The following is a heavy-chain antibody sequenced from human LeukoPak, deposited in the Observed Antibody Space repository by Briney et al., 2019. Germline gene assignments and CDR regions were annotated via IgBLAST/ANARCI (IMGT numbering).Heavy chain of an antibody. J-gene: IGHJ5*02. CDR1: GGTFSSYA. Sequence: SVKVSCKASGGTFSSYAISWVRQAPGQGLEWMGGIIPIFGTANYAQKFQGRVTITADKSTSTAYMELSSLRSEDTAVYYCARDPGHWSSSSWFWFDPWGQGTLVTVSS. D-gene: IGHD6-13*01. CDR3: ARDPGHWSSSSWFWFDP. CDR2: IIPIFGTA. V-gene: IGHV1-69*06.